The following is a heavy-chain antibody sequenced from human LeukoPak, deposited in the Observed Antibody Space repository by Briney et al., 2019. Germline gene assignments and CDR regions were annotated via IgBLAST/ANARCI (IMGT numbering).Heavy chain of an antibody. J-gene: IGHJ5*02. CDR3: TTRREWRGMIYEFDP. CDR2: IKSKTDGGTT. D-gene: IGHD3/OR15-3a*01. Sequence: GGSLRLSCAASGFTFSNAWMSWVRQAPGKGLEWVGRIKSKTDGGTTDYAAPVKGRYTISRDDSKNTLYLQMNSLKTEDAAVYYCTTRREWRGMIYEFDPWGQGTLVTVSS. V-gene: IGHV3-15*01. CDR1: GFTFSNAW.